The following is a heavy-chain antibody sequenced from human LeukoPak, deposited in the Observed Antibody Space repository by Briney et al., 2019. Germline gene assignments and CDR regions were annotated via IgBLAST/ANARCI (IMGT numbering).Heavy chain of an antibody. Sequence: GSLRLSCAASGFALTSHGMNWVRQAPGKGLDWVSYIASGGNYLYYADSVKGRFTISRDVAKNSLYLQMDSLRVEDTAVYYCVRNFEMDVWGQGTTVAVSS. CDR3: VRNFEMDV. CDR1: GFALTSHG. V-gene: IGHV3-21*05. D-gene: IGHD1-7*01. CDR2: IASGGNYL. J-gene: IGHJ6*02.